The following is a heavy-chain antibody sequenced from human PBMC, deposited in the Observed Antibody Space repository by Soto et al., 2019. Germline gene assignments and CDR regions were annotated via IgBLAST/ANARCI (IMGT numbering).Heavy chain of an antibody. CDR3: ARATRPKLSVPAAIPLYYYYGMDV. D-gene: IGHD2-2*01. J-gene: IGHJ6*02. CDR1: GGSISSSNW. Sequence: SETLSLTCAVSGGSISSSNWWSWVRQPPGKGLEWIGEIYHSGSTNYNPSLKSRVTISVDKSKNQFSLKLSSVTAADTAVYYCARATRPKLSVPAAIPLYYYYGMDVWGQGTTVTVSS. CDR2: IYHSGST. V-gene: IGHV4-4*02.